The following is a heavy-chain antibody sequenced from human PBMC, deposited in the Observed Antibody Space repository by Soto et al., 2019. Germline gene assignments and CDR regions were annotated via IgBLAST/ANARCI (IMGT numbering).Heavy chain of an antibody. CDR2: IDVNT. CDR1: GYTFTSYG. V-gene: IGHV1-18*04. D-gene: IGHD4-4*01. Sequence: QVQLVQSGAEVKQPGASVKVSCKGSGYTFTSYGISWVRQAPGQGLEWMGWIDVNTNYAQKFQGRVTMTTDTSTSTAYLELRSLRSDDTAVYYCARESISYDYSNLRYWGQGTQVTVSS. CDR3: ARESISYDYSNLRY. J-gene: IGHJ4*02.